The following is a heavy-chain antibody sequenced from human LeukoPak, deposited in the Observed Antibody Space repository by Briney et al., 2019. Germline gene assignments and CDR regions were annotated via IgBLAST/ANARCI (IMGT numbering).Heavy chain of an antibody. J-gene: IGHJ3*02. CDR1: GFTFSSYW. D-gene: IGHD1-26*01. CDR3: AKDQEGRVGSYSAFDI. V-gene: IGHV3-23*01. Sequence: GGSLRLSCAASGFTFSSYWMSWVRQAPGKGLEWVSAISGSGGSTYYADSVKGRFTISRDNSKNMLYLQMNSLRAEDTAVYYCAKDQEGRVGSYSAFDIWGQGTMVTVSS. CDR2: ISGSGGST.